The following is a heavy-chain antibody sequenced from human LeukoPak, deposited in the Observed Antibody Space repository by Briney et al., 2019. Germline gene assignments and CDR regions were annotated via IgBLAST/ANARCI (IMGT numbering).Heavy chain of an antibody. CDR1: GFTISSYA. CDR2: VSSSGDRT. J-gene: IGHJ2*01. Sequence: GGSLRLSCAASGFTISSYAMIWVRQAPGEGLAWVSAVSSSGDRTYYADSVKGRFTISRDNSKNTLYVQMNSLTAEDTAVYYCAKDQGYYGSGSPWYFDLWGRGTLVTVSS. D-gene: IGHD3-10*01. CDR3: AKDQGYYGSGSPWYFDL. V-gene: IGHV3-23*01.